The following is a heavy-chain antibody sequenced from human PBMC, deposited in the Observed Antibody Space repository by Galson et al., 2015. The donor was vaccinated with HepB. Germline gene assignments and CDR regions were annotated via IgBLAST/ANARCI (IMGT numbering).Heavy chain of an antibody. CDR3: ATDTMRSSAGWFDP. V-gene: IGHV1-24*01. CDR1: GYTLTELS. J-gene: IGHJ5*02. D-gene: IGHD6-19*01. CDR2: FDPEDGET. Sequence: SVKVSCKVSGYTLTELSMHWVRQAPGKGLEWMGGFDPEDGETIYAQKFQGRVTMTEDTSTDTAYMELSSLRSEDTAVYYCATDTMRSSAGWFDPWGQGTLVTVSS.